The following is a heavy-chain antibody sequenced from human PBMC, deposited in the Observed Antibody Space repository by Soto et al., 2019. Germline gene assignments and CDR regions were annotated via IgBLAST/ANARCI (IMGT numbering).Heavy chain of an antibody. CDR3: AKILQLGDYAYYYYGMDV. Sequence: PGGSLRLSSAASGFTFSSYGMHWVRQAPGKGLEWVAVISYDGSNKYYADSVKGRFTISRDNSKNTLYLQMNSLRAEDTAVYYCAKILQLGDYAYYYYGMDVWGQGTTVTVSS. V-gene: IGHV3-30*18. J-gene: IGHJ6*02. CDR1: GFTFSSYG. CDR2: ISYDGSNK. D-gene: IGHD4-17*01.